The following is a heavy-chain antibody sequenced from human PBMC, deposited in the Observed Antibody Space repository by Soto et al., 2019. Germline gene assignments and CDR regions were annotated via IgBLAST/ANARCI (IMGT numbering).Heavy chain of an antibody. Sequence: GESLKISCKGSGYSFTSYWIGWLRQMPGKGLEWMGIIYPGDSDTRYSPSFQGQVTISADKSISTAYLQWSSLKAPDTAMYYCARHYTMVRGVIPNYYYGMDVWGQGTTVTVSS. CDR2: IYPGDSDT. D-gene: IGHD3-10*01. CDR1: GYSFTSYW. V-gene: IGHV5-51*01. CDR3: ARHYTMVRGVIPNYYYGMDV. J-gene: IGHJ6*02.